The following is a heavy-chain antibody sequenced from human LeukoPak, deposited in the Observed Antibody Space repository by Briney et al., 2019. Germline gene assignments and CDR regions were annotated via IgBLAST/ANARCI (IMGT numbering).Heavy chain of an antibody. D-gene: IGHD2-21*01. CDR1: GGSISSGGYY. J-gene: IGHJ4*02. CDR2: IYYSGST. V-gene: IGHV4-31*03. CDR3: ARDLRLGELSYFDY. Sequence: TSQTLSLTCTVSGGSISSGGYYWSWIRPHPGKGLEWIGYIYYSGSTYYNPSLKSRVTISVDTSKNQFSLKLSSVTAADTAVYYCARDLRLGELSYFDYWGQGTLVTVSS.